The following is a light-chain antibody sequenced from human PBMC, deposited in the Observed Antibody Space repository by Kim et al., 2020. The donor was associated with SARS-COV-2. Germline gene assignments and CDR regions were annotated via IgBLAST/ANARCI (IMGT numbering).Light chain of an antibody. CDR3: QSYDSSLSGWV. V-gene: IGLV1-40*01. CDR1: SSNSGAGYD. J-gene: IGLJ3*02. CDR2: GNS. Sequence: QRVPIPCTGSSSNSGAGYDVHWYQQLPGTAPKRLIYGNSNRPSGVPDRFSGSKSGTSASLAITGLQAEDEADYYCQSYDSSLSGWVFGGGTKLTVL.